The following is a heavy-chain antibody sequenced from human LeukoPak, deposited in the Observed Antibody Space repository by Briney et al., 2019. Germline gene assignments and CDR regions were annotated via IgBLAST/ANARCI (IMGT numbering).Heavy chain of an antibody. D-gene: IGHD3-22*01. J-gene: IGHJ4*02. CDR2: IYHSGST. CDR1: GGSISSYY. CDR3: ARDVDDSSGYYPFDY. Sequence: SETLSLTCTVSGGSISSYYWSWIRQPPGKGLEWIGYIYHSGSTNCNPSLKSRVTISVDTSKNQFSLQLNSVTPEDTAVYYCARDVDDSSGYYPFDYWGQGTLVTVSS. V-gene: IGHV4-59*12.